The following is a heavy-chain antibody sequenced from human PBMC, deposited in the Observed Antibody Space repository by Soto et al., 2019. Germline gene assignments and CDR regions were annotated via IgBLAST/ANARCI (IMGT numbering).Heavy chain of an antibody. J-gene: IGHJ4*02. Sequence: ASVKVSCKASGYTFTSYAMHWVRQAPGQRLEWMGWINAGNGNTKYSQKFQGRVTITRDTSASTAYMELSSLRSEDTAVYYCARDKAPRYSGYNFDYWGQGTLVTVS. D-gene: IGHD5-12*01. CDR3: ARDKAPRYSGYNFDY. CDR2: INAGNGNT. V-gene: IGHV1-3*01. CDR1: GYTFTSYA.